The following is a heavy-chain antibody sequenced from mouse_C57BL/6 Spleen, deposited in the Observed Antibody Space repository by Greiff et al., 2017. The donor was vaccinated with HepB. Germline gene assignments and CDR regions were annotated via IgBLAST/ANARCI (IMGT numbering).Heavy chain of an antibody. D-gene: IGHD2-4*01. CDR1: GYTFTDYY. V-gene: IGHV1-26*01. CDR3: AREGPYYDYPYYAMDY. J-gene: IGHJ4*01. CDR2: INPNNGGT. Sequence: EVQLQQSGPELVKPGASVKISCKASGYTFTDYYMNWVKQSHGKSLEWIGDINPNNGGTSYNQKFKGKATLTVDKSSSTAYMELRSLTSEDSAVYYCAREGPYYDYPYYAMDYWGQGTSVTVSS.